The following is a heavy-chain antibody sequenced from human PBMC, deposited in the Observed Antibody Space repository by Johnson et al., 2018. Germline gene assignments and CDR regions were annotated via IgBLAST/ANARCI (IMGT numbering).Heavy chain of an antibody. CDR2: ISDSGDST. D-gene: IGHD3-22*01. V-gene: IGHV3-23*01. J-gene: IGHJ3*01. CDR3: AKGRTMIVVVLCET. Sequence: RLEWVSGISDSGDSTYYADSVRGRFTISRDNSKNTLYLQMNSLRAEDTAVYYCAKGRTMIVVVLCETWGQGTMVTVSS.